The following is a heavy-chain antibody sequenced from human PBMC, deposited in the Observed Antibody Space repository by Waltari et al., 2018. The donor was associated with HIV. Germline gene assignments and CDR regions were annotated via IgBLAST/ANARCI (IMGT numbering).Heavy chain of an antibody. D-gene: IGHD7-27*01. Sequence: VESGGDFVQPGRPLRLMCTASPSGFSFEDYVLTWVRQTPRNGLEWVGLIRTKSYGNSSQYAASAKGRFTISRDNAKNSLYLQMNSLRVEDTAVYYCARDINGGWGYWGQGTLVTVAS. CDR3: ARDINGGWGY. V-gene: IGHV3-49*04. CDR2: IRTKSYGNSS. J-gene: IGHJ4*02. CDR1: SPSGFSFEDYV.